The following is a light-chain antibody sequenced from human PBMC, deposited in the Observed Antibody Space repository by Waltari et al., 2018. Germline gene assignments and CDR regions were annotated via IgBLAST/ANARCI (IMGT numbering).Light chain of an antibody. J-gene: IGKJ1*01. CDR3: QQSYSQTRT. CDR2: AAS. V-gene: IGKV1-39*01. CDR1: QRISSY. Sequence: DIQMTQSPSSLSASVGDRVTITCRASQRISSYLSWYQQKPGRAPKLLIYAASSLESGVPSRFSGSGSGRDFTLIISSLQPEDFATYSCQQSYSQTRTFGQGTKVEI.